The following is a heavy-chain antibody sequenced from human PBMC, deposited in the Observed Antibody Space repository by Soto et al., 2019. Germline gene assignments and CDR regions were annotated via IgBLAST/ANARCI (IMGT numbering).Heavy chain of an antibody. CDR3: ARVKGYDFWSGYRGYYYYMDV. CDR2: IYYSGST. CDR1: GGSISSGGYY. J-gene: IGHJ6*03. Sequence: PSETLSLTCTFSGGSISSGGYYWSWIRQHPGKGLEWIGYIYYSGSTYYNPSLKSRVTISVDTSKNQFSLKLSSVTAADTAVYYCARVKGYDFWSGYRGYYYYMDVWGKGTTVTVSS. D-gene: IGHD3-3*01. V-gene: IGHV4-31*03.